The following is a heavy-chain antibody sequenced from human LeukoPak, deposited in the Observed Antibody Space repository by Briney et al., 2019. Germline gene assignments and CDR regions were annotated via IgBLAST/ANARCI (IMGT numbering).Heavy chain of an antibody. J-gene: IGHJ3*02. Sequence: SETLSLTCTVSGGSISSYYWSWIRQPPGKGLQWIGYIYTSGSTNYNPSLKSRVTISVGTSKNQFSLKLSSVTAADTAVYYCARLKNYYDSSGYYDAFDIWGQGTMVTVSS. CDR1: GGSISSYY. V-gene: IGHV4-4*09. CDR2: IYTSGST. D-gene: IGHD3-22*01. CDR3: ARLKNYYDSSGYYDAFDI.